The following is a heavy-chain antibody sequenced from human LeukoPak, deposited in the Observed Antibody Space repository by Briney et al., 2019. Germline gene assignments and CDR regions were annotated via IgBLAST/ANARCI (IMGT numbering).Heavy chain of an antibody. CDR2: ISSSSSYI. Sequence: SGGSLRLSCAASGFTFSSYGMHWVRQAPGKGLEWVSSISSSSSYIYYADSVKGRLTISRDNAKNSLYLQMNSLRAEDTAVYYCAREGAYDQYDYWGQGTLVTVSS. J-gene: IGHJ4*02. D-gene: IGHD1-26*01. CDR3: AREGAYDQYDY. V-gene: IGHV3-21*01. CDR1: GFTFSSYG.